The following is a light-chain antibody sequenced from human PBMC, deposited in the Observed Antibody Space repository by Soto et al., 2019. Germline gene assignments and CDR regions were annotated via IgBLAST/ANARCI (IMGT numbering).Light chain of an antibody. CDR1: QSLLHSNGYNS. J-gene: IGKJ3*01. Sequence: EIVLTQSPLSLPVTPGEPASLSCRSSQSLLHSNGYNSVDWYLQKPGQSPQLLIYLVSNRASGVPSRFSGSGSGTEFTLTISCLQPDDFATYYCQHYNSYSEFSFGPGTKVDIK. CDR3: QHYNSYSEFS. V-gene: IGKV2-28*01. CDR2: LVS.